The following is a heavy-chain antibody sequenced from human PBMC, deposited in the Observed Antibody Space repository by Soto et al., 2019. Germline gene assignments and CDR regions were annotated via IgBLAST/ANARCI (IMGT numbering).Heavy chain of an antibody. J-gene: IGHJ3*01. Sequence: VQLVQSGAEVKKPGASVKISCKASGYTFTTNFIHWIRQAPGQGLEWVGIISPGGGTTVYAQKXXGXFTMTRDTSTSTVYMELRNLRSEDTAVFYCARAHYDSDAFDFWGQGTMVIVSS. CDR1: GYTFTTNF. V-gene: IGHV1-46*03. CDR2: ISPGGGTT. CDR3: ARAHYDSDAFDF. D-gene: IGHD3-22*01.